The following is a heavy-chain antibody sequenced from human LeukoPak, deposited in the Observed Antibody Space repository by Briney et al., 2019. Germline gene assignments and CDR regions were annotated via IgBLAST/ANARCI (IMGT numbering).Heavy chain of an antibody. D-gene: IGHD5-18*01. V-gene: IGHV1-2*02. CDR3: ARTALNYYYYMDV. J-gene: IGHJ6*03. CDR2: INLNNGGT. Sequence: GASVKVSCRASGYTFTGYYTHWVRQAPGQGLEWMGWINLNNGGTNYAQKFQGRVTMTRDAYIRTAYMELSRLRSDDTAVYYCARTALNYYYYMDVWGKGTTVTISS. CDR1: GYTFTGYY.